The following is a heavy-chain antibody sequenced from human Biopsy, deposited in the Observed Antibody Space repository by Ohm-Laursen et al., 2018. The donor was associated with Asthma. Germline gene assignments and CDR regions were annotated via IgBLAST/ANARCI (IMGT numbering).Heavy chain of an antibody. V-gene: IGHV1-69*01. CDR3: AWGYSGSDRIVYYYSGLEV. CDR2: LIPVLGTP. Sequence: GSSVKVSCKASGDSFSNYAISWVRQAPGQGLERMGGLIPVLGTPDHAQMFEGRVTITADESTSTAYMELSSLSSEDTAVYYCAWGYSGSDRIVYYYSGLEVWGQGTTVTVSS. D-gene: IGHD5-12*01. CDR1: GDSFSNYA. J-gene: IGHJ6*02.